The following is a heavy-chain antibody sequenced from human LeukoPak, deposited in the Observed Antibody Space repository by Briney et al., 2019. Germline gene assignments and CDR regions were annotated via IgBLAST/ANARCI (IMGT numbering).Heavy chain of an antibody. D-gene: IGHD3-22*01. Sequence: PGGSLRLSCAASGFTFSSYAMHWVRQAPGKGLEWVAVISYDGSNKYYADSVKGRFTISRDNSKNTLYLQMNSLRAEDTAVYYCAGGASYYDSSGYYYYWGQGTLVTVSS. J-gene: IGHJ4*02. CDR1: GFTFSSYA. V-gene: IGHV3-30*04. CDR2: ISYDGSNK. CDR3: AGGASYYDSSGYYYY.